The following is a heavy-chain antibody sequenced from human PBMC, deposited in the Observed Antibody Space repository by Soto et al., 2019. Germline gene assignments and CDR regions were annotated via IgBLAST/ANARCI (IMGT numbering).Heavy chain of an antibody. Sequence: PGESLKISCKGLGNSFNNWIGWVRQMPGKGLEWVGIIYPGDSDTRYSPSFQGQVTISADKSISTAYLQWSSLKPSDTAMYYCARGANWNYNVDYYYGMDVWGQGTTVTVSS. J-gene: IGHJ6*02. V-gene: IGHV5-51*01. CDR3: ARGANWNYNVDYYYGMDV. CDR2: IYPGDSDT. CDR1: GNSFNNW. D-gene: IGHD1-7*01.